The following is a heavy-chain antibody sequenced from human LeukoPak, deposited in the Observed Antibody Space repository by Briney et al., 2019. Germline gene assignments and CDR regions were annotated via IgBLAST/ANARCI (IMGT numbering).Heavy chain of an antibody. Sequence: GESLKISCKGSGYSFTSYWIGWVRQMPGKSLEWMGIIYPGDSDTRYSPSFQGQVTISAGKSISTAYLQWSSLKASDTAMYYCARQLRKYSHMSDYWGQGTLVTISS. D-gene: IGHD6-6*01. V-gene: IGHV5-51*01. CDR1: GYSFTSYW. CDR2: IYPGDSDT. CDR3: ARQLRKYSHMSDY. J-gene: IGHJ4*02.